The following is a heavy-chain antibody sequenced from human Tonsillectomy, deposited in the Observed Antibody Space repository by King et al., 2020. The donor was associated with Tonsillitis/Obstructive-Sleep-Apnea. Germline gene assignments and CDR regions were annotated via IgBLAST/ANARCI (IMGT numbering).Heavy chain of an antibody. J-gene: IGHJ4*02. V-gene: IGHV3-66*01. CDR1: GFTVSRNY. D-gene: IGHD1-14*01. CDR3: ATSSIIYDY. Sequence: VQLVESGGGLVQPGGSLRLSCAASGFTVSRNYMSWVRQAPGKGLEWVSVIYSGDKTYYADSVKGRLTISRDNSKNTLYLQMNSLRAEDTAVYYCATSSIIYDYWGQGTLVTVSS. CDR2: IYSGDKT.